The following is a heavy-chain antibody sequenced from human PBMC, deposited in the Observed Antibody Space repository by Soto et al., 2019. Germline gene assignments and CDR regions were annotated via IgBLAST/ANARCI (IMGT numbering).Heavy chain of an antibody. V-gene: IGHV1-3*01. CDR1: KYTFTNYA. Sequence: ASVKVSCKASKYTFTNYAIHWVRQAPGQRLEWMGWINAGNGHTKYSQKFQGRVTITRDTSASTAYMELSSLRSEDTAVYYCARDRGYCISTSCYDRYYYYGMDVWGQGTTVTVS. CDR2: INAGNGHT. D-gene: IGHD2-2*01. CDR3: ARDRGYCISTSCYDRYYYYGMDV. J-gene: IGHJ6*02.